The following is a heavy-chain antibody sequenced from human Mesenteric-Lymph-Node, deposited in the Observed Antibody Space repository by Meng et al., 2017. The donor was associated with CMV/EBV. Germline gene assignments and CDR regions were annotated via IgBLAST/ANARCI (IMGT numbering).Heavy chain of an antibody. CDR3: ARVRYNSLDY. Sequence: LRLSCAASGFTVSSNYMSWVRQAPGKGLEWIGYISYSGSTNYNPSLKSRVTISIDTSKNQFSLKLTSLTAADTAVYYCARVRYNSLDYWGQGTLVTVSS. CDR2: ISYSGST. D-gene: IGHD1-1*01. J-gene: IGHJ4*02. CDR1: GFTVSSNY. V-gene: IGHV4-59*02.